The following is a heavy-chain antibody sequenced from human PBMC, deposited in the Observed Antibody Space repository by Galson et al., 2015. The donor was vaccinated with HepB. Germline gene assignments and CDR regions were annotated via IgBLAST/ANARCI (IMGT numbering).Heavy chain of an antibody. D-gene: IGHD6-19*01. CDR3: TGGVEQWLVTFDY. CDR2: IRSKAYGGTT. J-gene: IGHJ4*02. CDR1: GFTFGDYA. V-gene: IGHV3-49*03. Sequence: SLRLSCAASGFTFGDYAMSWFRQAPGKGLEWVGFIRSKAYGGTTEYAASVKGRFTISRDDSKSIAYLQMNSLKTEDTAVYYCTGGVEQWLVTFDYWGQGTLVTVSS.